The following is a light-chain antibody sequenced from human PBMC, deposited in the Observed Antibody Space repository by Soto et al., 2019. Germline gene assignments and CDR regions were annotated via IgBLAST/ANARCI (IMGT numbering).Light chain of an antibody. J-gene: IGKJ1*01. V-gene: IGKV3-20*01. Sequence: EIVLTQSPGTLSLSPGERATLSCRASQSVSSGYLVWYQQKPGQAPRLLIYGASSRATGIPDRFSGSGSGTDFTLTISRLEPEDFAVYYCQQYGSSPRTFGQGTKVDI. CDR1: QSVSSGY. CDR2: GAS. CDR3: QQYGSSPRT.